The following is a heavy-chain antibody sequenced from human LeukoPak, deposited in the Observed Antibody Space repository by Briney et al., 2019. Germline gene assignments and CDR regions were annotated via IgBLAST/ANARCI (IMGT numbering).Heavy chain of an antibody. CDR3: ARVHGSGTLYYFDY. D-gene: IGHD3-10*01. V-gene: IGHV4-30-2*01. CDR1: GGSISSGGYY. Sequence: SQTLSLTCTVSGGSISSGGYYWSWIRQPPGKGLEWIGEINHSGSTNHNPSLKSRVTISVDTSKNQFSLKLSSVTAADTAVYYCARVHGSGTLYYFDYWGQGTLVTVSS. J-gene: IGHJ4*02. CDR2: INHSGST.